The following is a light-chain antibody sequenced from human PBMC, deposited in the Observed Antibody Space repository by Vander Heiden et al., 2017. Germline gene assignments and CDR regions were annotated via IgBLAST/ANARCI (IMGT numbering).Light chain of an antibody. Sequence: QSVLTQPPSVSESPGQSVTISCTGTSRDVGSYNGVSWYQQPPGTAPKLMIYEVTNRPSGVPDRFSGSKSGNTASLTIAGLQGEDEADYYCSSHTSSSTYVFGTGTKVTVL. CDR2: EVT. J-gene: IGLJ1*01. CDR1: SRDVGSYNG. CDR3: SSHTSSSTYV. V-gene: IGLV2-18*02.